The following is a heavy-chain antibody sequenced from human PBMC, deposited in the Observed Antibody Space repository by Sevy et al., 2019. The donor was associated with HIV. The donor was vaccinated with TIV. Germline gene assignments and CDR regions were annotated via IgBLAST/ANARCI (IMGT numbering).Heavy chain of an antibody. CDR1: GFTLSSYA. CDR3: ANLEYSSSSEYYYGMDV. CDR2: ISGSGGST. Sequence: GGSLRLSCAASGFTLSSYAMSWVRQAPGKGLEWVSAISGSGGSTYYADSVKGRFTISRDNSKNTLYLQMNSLRAEDTAVYYCANLEYSSSSEYYYGMDVWGQGTTVTVSS. J-gene: IGHJ6*02. D-gene: IGHD6-6*01. V-gene: IGHV3-23*01.